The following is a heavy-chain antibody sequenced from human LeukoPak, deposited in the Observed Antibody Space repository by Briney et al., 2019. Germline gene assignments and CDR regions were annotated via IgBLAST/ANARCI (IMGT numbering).Heavy chain of an antibody. Sequence: SETLSLTCAVYGGSFSGYYWSWIRQPAGKGLEWIGRIYTSGSTNYNPSLKSRVTMSVDTSKNQFSLKLSSVTAADTAVYYCARGPKYCSGGSCYWDDYYYYYMDVWGKGTTVTVSS. CDR1: GGSFSGYY. V-gene: IGHV4-59*10. CDR2: IYTSGST. D-gene: IGHD2-15*01. J-gene: IGHJ6*03. CDR3: ARGPKYCSGGSCYWDDYYYYYMDV.